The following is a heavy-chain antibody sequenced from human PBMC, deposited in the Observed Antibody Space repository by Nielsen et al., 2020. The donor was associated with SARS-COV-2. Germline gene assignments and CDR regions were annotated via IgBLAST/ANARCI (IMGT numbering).Heavy chain of an antibody. CDR1: GFTFSSYS. CDR3: ARAKAVAGKTKYYYYGMDV. V-gene: IGHV3-21*01. D-gene: IGHD6-19*01. Sequence: GGSLRLSCAASGFTFSSYSMNWVRQAPGKGLEWVSSISSSSSYIYYADSVKGRFTISRDNAKNSLYLQMNSLRAEDTAVYYCARAKAVAGKTKYYYYGMDVWGQGTTVTVSS. CDR2: ISSSSSYI. J-gene: IGHJ6*02.